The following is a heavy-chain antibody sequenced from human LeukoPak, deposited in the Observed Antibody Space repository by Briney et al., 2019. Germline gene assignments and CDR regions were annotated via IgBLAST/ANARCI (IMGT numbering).Heavy chain of an antibody. V-gene: IGHV3-33*01. CDR3: AREPHSYYDFWSGFTNRGAYFDY. Sequence: PRGSLRLSRAASGFTFSSYGMHWVRPAPGKGLEWVAVIWYDGSNKYYADSVKGRFTISRDNSKNTLYLQMNSLRAEDTAVYYCAREPHSYYDFWSGFTNRGAYFDYWGQGTLVTVSS. CDR2: IWYDGSNK. CDR1: GFTFSSYG. J-gene: IGHJ4*02. D-gene: IGHD3-3*01.